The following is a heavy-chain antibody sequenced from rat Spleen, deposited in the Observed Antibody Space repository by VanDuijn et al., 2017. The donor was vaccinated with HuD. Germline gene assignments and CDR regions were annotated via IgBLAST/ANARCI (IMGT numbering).Heavy chain of an antibody. D-gene: IGHD1-11*01. Sequence: FTFSNYDMAWVRQAPTKGLEWVTSISYDGSTPYYRDSVKGRFTISRDNAKSTLYLQMDSLRSEDTATYYCSRGYYFDYWGRGVMVTVSS. CDR3: SRGYYFDY. J-gene: IGHJ2*01. CDR2: ISYDGSTP. V-gene: IGHV5-29*01. CDR1: FTFSNYD.